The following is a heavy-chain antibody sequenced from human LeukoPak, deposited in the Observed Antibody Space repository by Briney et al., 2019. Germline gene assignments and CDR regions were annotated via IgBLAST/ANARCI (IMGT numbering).Heavy chain of an antibody. Sequence: SEALSLTCTVSGGSISSHYWSWIRQPPGKGLEWIGYIYYSGSTNYNPSLKSRVTISVDTSKNQFSLKLSSVTAADTAVYYCARGTYYYDSSGYYLSAFDIWGQGTMVTVSS. CDR3: ARGTYYYDSSGYYLSAFDI. V-gene: IGHV4-59*11. D-gene: IGHD3-22*01. J-gene: IGHJ3*02. CDR1: GGSISSHY. CDR2: IYYSGST.